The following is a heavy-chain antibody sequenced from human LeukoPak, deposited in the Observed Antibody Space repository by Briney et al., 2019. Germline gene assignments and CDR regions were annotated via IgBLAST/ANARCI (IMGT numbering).Heavy chain of an antibody. Sequence: PSQTLSLTCTVSGGSISSGSYYWNWIRQPAGKGLEWIGRIYTSGSTNYNPSLKSRVTVSVDTSKNQFSLKLSSVTAADTAVYYCAREGLNMVRGVIPKEAWGWFDPWGQGTLVTVSS. CDR2: IYTSGST. CDR1: GGSISSGSYY. V-gene: IGHV4-61*02. J-gene: IGHJ5*02. D-gene: IGHD3-10*01. CDR3: AREGLNMVRGVIPKEAWGWFDP.